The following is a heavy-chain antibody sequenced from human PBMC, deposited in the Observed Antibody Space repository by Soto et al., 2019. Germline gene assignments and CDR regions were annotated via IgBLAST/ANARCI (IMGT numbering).Heavy chain of an antibody. V-gene: IGHV3-21*01. CDR1: GFTFSSYS. D-gene: IGHD3-10*01. J-gene: IGHJ4*02. Sequence: GGSLKLSSAASGFTFSSYSMNWVRQAPGKGLEWVSSISSSSSYIYYADSVKGRFTISRDNAKNSLYLQMNSLRAEDTAVYYCARDERLNYYGSGSYYDYWGQGTLVTVSS. CDR2: ISSSSSYI. CDR3: ARDERLNYYGSGSYYDY.